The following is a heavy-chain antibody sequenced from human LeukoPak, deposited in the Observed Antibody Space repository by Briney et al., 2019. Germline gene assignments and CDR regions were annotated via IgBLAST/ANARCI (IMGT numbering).Heavy chain of an antibody. J-gene: IGHJ4*02. CDR1: GFTFSSYG. D-gene: IGHD1-26*01. Sequence: GGSLRLSCAASGFTFSSYGMHWVRQAPGKGLEWVAFIRYDGSNKYYADSVKGRFTISRDNSKNTLYLQMNSLRAEDTAVYYCAKVRGVWELHYFDYWGQGTLVTVSS. CDR3: AKVRGVWELHYFDY. CDR2: IRYDGSNK. V-gene: IGHV3-30*02.